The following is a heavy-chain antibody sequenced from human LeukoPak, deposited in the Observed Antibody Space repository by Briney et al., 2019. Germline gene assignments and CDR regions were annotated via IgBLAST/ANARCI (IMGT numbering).Heavy chain of an antibody. Sequence: SETLSLTCAVYGVSFSGYYWSWLRQPPGKGMEWVGEINHSGSTNYNPSLKSRVTISVDTSKNQFSLKLSSVTAADTAVYYCARIEDFYYYTDVWGKGTTVTVSS. CDR1: GVSFSGYY. CDR3: ARIEDFYYYTDV. V-gene: IGHV4-34*01. CDR2: INHSGST. J-gene: IGHJ6*03.